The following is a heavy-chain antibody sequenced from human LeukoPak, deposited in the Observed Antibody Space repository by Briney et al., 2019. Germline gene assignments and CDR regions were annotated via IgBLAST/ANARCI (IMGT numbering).Heavy chain of an antibody. D-gene: IGHD3-10*01. CDR3: AKDRSFGEILNYYMDV. V-gene: IGHV1-8*01. J-gene: IGHJ6*03. CDR1: GYTFTSYD. CDR2: MNPNSGNT. Sequence: ASVKVSCKASGYTFTSYDINWVRQATGQGLEWMGWMNPNSGNTGYAQKFQGRVTMTRNTSISTAYMELSSLRSEDTAVYYCAKDRSFGEILNYYMDVWGKGTTVTVSS.